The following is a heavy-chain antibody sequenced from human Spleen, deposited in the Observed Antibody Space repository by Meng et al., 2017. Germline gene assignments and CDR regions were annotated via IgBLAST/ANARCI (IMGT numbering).Heavy chain of an antibody. CDR3: ARESSWGFHY. J-gene: IGHJ4*02. CDR1: GFTFSDYY. Sequence: QVQLVESGGGLVKPGGSLRLSCAVSGFTFSDYYMSCIRQAPGKGLEWLSDLTSTGRTIYYADSVKGRFTVSRDNARSSLYLQMNSLRAEDTAMYYCARESSWGFHYWGPGTLVTVSS. V-gene: IGHV3-11*01. D-gene: IGHD3-16*01. CDR2: LTSTGRTI.